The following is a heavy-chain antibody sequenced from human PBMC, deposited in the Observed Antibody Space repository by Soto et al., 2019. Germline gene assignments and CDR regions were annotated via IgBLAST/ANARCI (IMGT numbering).Heavy chain of an antibody. D-gene: IGHD3-16*01. Sequence: EVQLVESGGGLAQSGGSLRLSCAASGFMFNDYEMNWVRQAPGKGLEWVSYISEGGTTTHYTDSVKGRFTISRDNAKESHYVQMTSLTPEDTATYFWLRDARGGGLLLWDCWGQVVVVSVSS. CDR3: LRDARGGGLLLWDC. V-gene: IGHV3-48*03. J-gene: IGHJ4*02. CDR2: ISEGGTTT. CDR1: GFMFNDYE.